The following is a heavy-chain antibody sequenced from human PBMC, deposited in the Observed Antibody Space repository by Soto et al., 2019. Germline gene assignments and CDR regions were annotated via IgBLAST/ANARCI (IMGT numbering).Heavy chain of an antibody. CDR3: ARDIGEGDGYDLDY. CDR1: GFTFSSYW. D-gene: IGHD5-12*01. J-gene: IGHJ4*02. V-gene: IGHV3-7*03. Sequence: PGGSLRLSCAASGFTFSSYWMSWVRQAPGKGLEWVANIKQDGSEKYYVDSVKGRFTISRDNAKNSLYLQMNSLRAEDTAVYYCARDIGEGDGYDLDYWGQGTLVTVSS. CDR2: IKQDGSEK.